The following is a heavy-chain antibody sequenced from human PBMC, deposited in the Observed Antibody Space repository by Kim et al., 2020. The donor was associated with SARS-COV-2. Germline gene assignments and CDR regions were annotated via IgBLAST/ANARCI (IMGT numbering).Heavy chain of an antibody. J-gene: IGHJ6*02. CDR3: ARGSRNYYYYGMDV. V-gene: IGHV4-31*02. Sequence: PSLKSRVTISVDTSKNKFSLKLSSVTAADTAVYYCARGSRNYYYYGMDVWGQGTTVTVSS.